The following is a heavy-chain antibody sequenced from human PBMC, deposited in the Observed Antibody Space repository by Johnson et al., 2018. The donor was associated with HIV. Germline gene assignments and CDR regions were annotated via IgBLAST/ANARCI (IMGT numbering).Heavy chain of an antibody. Sequence: VLLVESGGRVVRPGGSLRLSCAASGFTFDDYGMSWVRQAPGKGLEWVSVIYSGGSTSYADSVKVRFTLSSDNSKNTLYLQMNSLRAEDTALYYCAREILTDYYDSSDAFDIWGQGTMVTVSS. J-gene: IGHJ3*02. D-gene: IGHD3-22*01. CDR3: AREILTDYYDSSDAFDI. V-gene: IGHV3-20*04. CDR1: GFTFDDYG. CDR2: IYSGGST.